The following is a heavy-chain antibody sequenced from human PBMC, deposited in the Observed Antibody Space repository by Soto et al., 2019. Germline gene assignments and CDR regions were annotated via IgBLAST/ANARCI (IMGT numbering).Heavy chain of an antibody. CDR1: GFTFSSYS. Sequence: PGESLRLSCAASGFTFSSYSMNWVRQAPGKGLVWVSYISSSSSTIYYEDSVKGRFTISRDNAKNSLYLQMNSLRDEDTAVYYCARNPHDIVVVVAATQGFDYWGQGTLVTVSS. CDR3: ARNPHDIVVVVAATQGFDY. CDR2: ISSSSSTI. V-gene: IGHV3-48*02. J-gene: IGHJ4*02. D-gene: IGHD2-15*01.